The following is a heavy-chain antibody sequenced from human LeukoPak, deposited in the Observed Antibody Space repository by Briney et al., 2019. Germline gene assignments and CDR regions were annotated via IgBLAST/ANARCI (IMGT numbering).Heavy chain of an antibody. J-gene: IGHJ4*02. Sequence: PGRSLRLSCAASGFTFSSYTIHWVRQAPGKGLEWVSTIRSNGATAYNADSVKGRFTISRDNSKNTVYLQMNSLRVEDTAIYYCARGQEFDDGVFDSWGQGTLVTVSS. V-gene: IGHV3-23*01. D-gene: IGHD1-1*01. CDR2: IRSNGATA. CDR3: ARGQEFDDGVFDS. CDR1: GFTFSSYT.